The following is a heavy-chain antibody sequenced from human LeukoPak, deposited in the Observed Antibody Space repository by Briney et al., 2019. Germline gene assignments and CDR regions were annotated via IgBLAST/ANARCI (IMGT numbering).Heavy chain of an antibody. CDR2: INHSGST. CDR1: GGSFSGYY. CDR3: ARERYYDSSGYYSVGAFYGY. J-gene: IGHJ4*02. V-gene: IGHV4-34*01. D-gene: IGHD3-22*01. Sequence: PSETLSLTCAVYGGSFSGYYWSWIRQPPGKGLEWIGEINHSGSTNYNPSLKSRVTISVDTSKNQFSLKLSSVTAADTAVYYCARERYYDSSGYYSVGAFYGYWGQGTLVTVSS.